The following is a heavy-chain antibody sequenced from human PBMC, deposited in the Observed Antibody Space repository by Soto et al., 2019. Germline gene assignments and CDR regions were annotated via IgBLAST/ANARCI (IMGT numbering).Heavy chain of an antibody. J-gene: IGHJ5*02. V-gene: IGHV4-34*01. CDR1: GGFLSESY. Sequence: SATLSLTCAVYGGFLSESYWTWIRQPPGKGLEWIGEINHVGGTNYNPSLKSRVTMSVDTSQNQFSLRLISVTAADTAMYFCVRIRYQLPSSVLWLDPWGQGTPVT. CDR3: VRIRYQLPSSVLWLDP. D-gene: IGHD3-16*01. CDR2: INHVGGT.